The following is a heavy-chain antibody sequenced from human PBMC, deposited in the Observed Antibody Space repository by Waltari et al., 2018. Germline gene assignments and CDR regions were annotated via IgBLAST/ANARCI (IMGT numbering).Heavy chain of an antibody. Sequence: QVQLVESGGGVVQPGRSLRLSCAASGFTFNSYDMHWVRQAPGKGLEWVAGSWYDGSDKNYADSVKGRFSISRDNSDNTLYLEMDSLRPEDTAVYHCARGGYYDRSGYYGDFGYWGQGTLVTVSS. J-gene: IGHJ4*02. V-gene: IGHV3-33*01. CDR2: SWYDGSDK. D-gene: IGHD3-22*01. CDR1: GFTFNSYD. CDR3: ARGGYYDRSGYYGDFGY.